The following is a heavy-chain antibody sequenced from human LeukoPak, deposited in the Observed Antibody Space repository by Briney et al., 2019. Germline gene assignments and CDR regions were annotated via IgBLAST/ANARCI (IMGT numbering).Heavy chain of an antibody. CDR3: VLDARLGESLR. V-gene: IGHV3-23*01. D-gene: IGHD3-16*01. J-gene: IGHJ4*02. CDR1: GFPFSSYA. Sequence: GGSLRLSCTGSGFPFSSYAMSWVRQAPGKGLEWVSYTSARGSDTYYADSVKGRLTTSRDNAKNTLYLEMNSLRVEDTAVYFCVLDARLGESLRWGQGTLVTVSS. CDR2: TSARGSDT.